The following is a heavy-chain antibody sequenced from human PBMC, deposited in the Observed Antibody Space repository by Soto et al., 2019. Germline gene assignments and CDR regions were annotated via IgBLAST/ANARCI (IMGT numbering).Heavy chain of an antibody. Sequence: QVQLVESGGGVVQPGRSLRLSCAASGFTFSSYAMHWVRQAPGKGLEWVAVISYDGRNKYYADSVKGRFTISRDNSKNTLYLPMNTLRAEVTAMYDCATARLRYNCKELLCYYYGIDVWGQATAVTVSS. CDR1: GFTFSSYA. CDR2: ISYDGRNK. J-gene: IGHJ6*02. D-gene: IGHD1-1*01. CDR3: ATARLRYNCKELLCYYYGIDV. V-gene: IGHV3-30*04.